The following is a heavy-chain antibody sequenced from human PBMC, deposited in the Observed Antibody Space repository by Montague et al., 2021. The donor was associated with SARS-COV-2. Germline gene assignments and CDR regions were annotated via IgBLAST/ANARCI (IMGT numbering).Heavy chain of an antibody. CDR2: IWYDGSNE. CDR1: GFTFSSFA. J-gene: IGHJ4*02. V-gene: IGHV3-30-3*02. D-gene: IGHD6-13*01. Sequence: SLRLSCAASGFTFSSFAMHWVRQAPGKGLEWVAVIWYDGSNEYYADSVKGRFTISRDNSKNTVYLQINGLQLEDTALYYCAKSAYSSSWYSDYWGQGTPVTVSS. CDR3: AKSAYSSSWYSDY.